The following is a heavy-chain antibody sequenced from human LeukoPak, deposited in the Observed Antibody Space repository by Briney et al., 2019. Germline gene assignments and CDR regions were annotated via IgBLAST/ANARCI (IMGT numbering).Heavy chain of an antibody. CDR3: ARDPRTYYYDTSDAFDI. CDR1: GFTFSSYT. Sequence: GGSLRLSCAASGFTFSSYTMNWVRQAPGKGLEWLSYISSSTTIYYADSVKGRFTISRDNAQNALYLQMSSLRAEDTAVYYCARDPRTYYYDTSDAFDIWGRGTMVTVSS. J-gene: IGHJ3*02. V-gene: IGHV3-48*01. D-gene: IGHD3-22*01. CDR2: ISSSTTI.